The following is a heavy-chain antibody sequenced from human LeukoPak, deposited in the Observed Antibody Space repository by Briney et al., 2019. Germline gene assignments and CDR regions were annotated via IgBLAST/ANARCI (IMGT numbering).Heavy chain of an antibody. D-gene: IGHD3-9*01. Sequence: GGSLRLSCAASGFTFSSYEMNWARQAPGKGLEWVAHISSGGNVEYYLDSVRGRFTMSRDNAKSLLFLQMNSLRAEDTAVYYCARDTLNGPFVISLDYWGQGALVTVSS. CDR2: ISSGGNVE. CDR1: GFTFSSYE. CDR3: ARDTLNGPFVISLDY. V-gene: IGHV3-48*03. J-gene: IGHJ4*02.